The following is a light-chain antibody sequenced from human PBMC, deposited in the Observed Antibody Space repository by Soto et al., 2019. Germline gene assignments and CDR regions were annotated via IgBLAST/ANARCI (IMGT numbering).Light chain of an antibody. CDR2: FAS. CDR3: QQYEKWPRT. V-gene: IGKV3-15*01. J-gene: IGKJ1*01. CDR1: QSVSTN. Sequence: VMTQSPATLSVSPGERAALSCRASQSVSTNLAWYQPKPGQPPRLLIYFASTRSTAVPARFTAGGSGTEFTLTISNLQYDDWAVYYCQQYEKWPRTFGQGTKVEIK.